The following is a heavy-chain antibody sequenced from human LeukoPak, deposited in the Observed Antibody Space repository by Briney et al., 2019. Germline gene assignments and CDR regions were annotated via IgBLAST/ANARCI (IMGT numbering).Heavy chain of an antibody. J-gene: IGHJ4*02. Sequence: SETLSLTCTVSGGSISGHFWSWIRQPLGKGLEWIGFVSYSGDTNYSPSFNGRVTISLDTSKSQFSLNLNSVTAADTAVYFCARGGASSRYFGYWGQGTLVTVSS. CDR1: GGSISGHF. CDR3: ARGGASSRYFGY. CDR2: VSYSGDT. D-gene: IGHD1-26*01. V-gene: IGHV4-59*11.